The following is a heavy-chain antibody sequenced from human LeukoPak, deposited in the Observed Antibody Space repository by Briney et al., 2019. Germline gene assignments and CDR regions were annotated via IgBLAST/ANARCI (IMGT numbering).Heavy chain of an antibody. CDR3: AKRQGTTVSYFDY. CDR2: ISYDGSNK. CDR1: GFTFSSYG. V-gene: IGHV3-30*18. D-gene: IGHD4-17*01. Sequence: GGSLRLSCAASGFTFSSYGMHWVRQAPGKGLEWVAVISYDGSNKYYADSVKGRFTISRDNSKNTLYLQMNSLRAEDTAVYYCAKRQGTTVSYFDYWGQGTLVTVSS. J-gene: IGHJ4*02.